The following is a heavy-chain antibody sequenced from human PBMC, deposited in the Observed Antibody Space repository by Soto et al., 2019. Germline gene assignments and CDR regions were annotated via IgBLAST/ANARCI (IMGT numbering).Heavy chain of an antibody. V-gene: IGHV1-69*06. CDR3: AREMTVTTYYYAMDV. D-gene: IGHD4-4*01. Sequence: ASVKVSCKASGGTFSSYAISWVRQAPGQGLEWMGGIIPIFGTANYAQKFQGRVTITADKSTSTAYMELSSLRSEDTAVYYCAREMTVTTYYYAMDVWGQGTTVTVSS. CDR2: IIPIFGTA. J-gene: IGHJ6*02. CDR1: GGTFSSYA.